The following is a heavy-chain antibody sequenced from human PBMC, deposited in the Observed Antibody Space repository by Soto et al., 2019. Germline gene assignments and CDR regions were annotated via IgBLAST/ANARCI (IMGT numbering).Heavy chain of an antibody. CDR1: GGSISSSSYY. CDR3: ARHTPAISISDH. J-gene: IGHJ4*02. Sequence: QLQLQESGPGLVKPSETLSLTCTVSGGSISSSSYYWGWIRQPPGKGLEWIGGIYYSGSTYYNPSLKRRVTISVETSKNQFSLKLSSVTAADTAVYYCARHTPAISISDHWGQGTLVTVSS. D-gene: IGHD2-15*01. CDR2: IYYSGST. V-gene: IGHV4-39*01.